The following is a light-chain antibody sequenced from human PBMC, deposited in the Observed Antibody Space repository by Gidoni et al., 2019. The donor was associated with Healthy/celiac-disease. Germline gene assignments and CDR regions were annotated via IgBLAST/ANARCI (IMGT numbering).Light chain of an antibody. CDR3: QQYNNWPPIT. Sequence: EIVMTQSPATLSVSPGERATLSCRASQSVSSNLAGYQQNPGQAPRLLIYGASTRATGIPARFSGSGSGTEFTLTSISLQSEDFAVYYCQQYNNWPPITFGQGTKVEIK. V-gene: IGKV3-15*01. CDR2: GAS. J-gene: IGKJ1*01. CDR1: QSVSSN.